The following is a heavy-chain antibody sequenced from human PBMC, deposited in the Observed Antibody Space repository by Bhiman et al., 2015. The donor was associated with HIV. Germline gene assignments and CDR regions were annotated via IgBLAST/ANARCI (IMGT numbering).Heavy chain of an antibody. CDR2: ISGTSSYI. CDR3: AREFYTDPFAFDI. Sequence: EVQLVESGGGLVKPGGSLRLSCAASQFTFSSYSMNWVRQAPGKGLEWVSSISGTSSYIYYSYSVKGRFTISRDNAKNSLYLQMNSLRAEDTAVYYCAREFYTDPFAFDIWGQGTIVTVSS. J-gene: IGHJ3*02. V-gene: IGHV3-21*01. CDR1: QFTFSSYS.